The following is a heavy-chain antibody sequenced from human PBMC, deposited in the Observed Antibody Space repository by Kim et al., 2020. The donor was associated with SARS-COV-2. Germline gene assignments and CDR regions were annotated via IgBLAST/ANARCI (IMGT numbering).Heavy chain of an antibody. V-gene: IGHV3-23*01. D-gene: IGHD3-9*01. J-gene: IGHJ4*02. CDR1: GFTFSSYA. CDR2: ISGSGSST. CDR3: AKDPRGLRYFDWLSNFDY. Sequence: GGSLRLSCAASGFTFSSYAMSWVRQAPGKGLEWVSAISGSGSSTYYADSVKGRFTISRDNSKNTLYLQMNSLRAEDTAVYYCAKDPRGLRYFDWLSNFDYWGQGTLVTVSS.